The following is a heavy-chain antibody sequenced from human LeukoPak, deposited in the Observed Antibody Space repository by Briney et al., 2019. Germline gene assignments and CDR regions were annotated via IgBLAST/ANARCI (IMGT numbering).Heavy chain of an antibody. CDR1: GGSISSYY. CDR3: ARLRLSGSGYYEDAFDI. D-gene: IGHD3-22*01. V-gene: IGHV4-4*09. Sequence: SETLSLTCTVSGGSISSYYWSWIRQPPGKGLEWTGYIYTSGSTNYNLSLKSRVTISVDTSKNQFSLKLSSVTAADTAVYYCARLRLSGSGYYEDAFDIWGQGTMVTVSS. CDR2: IYTSGST. J-gene: IGHJ3*02.